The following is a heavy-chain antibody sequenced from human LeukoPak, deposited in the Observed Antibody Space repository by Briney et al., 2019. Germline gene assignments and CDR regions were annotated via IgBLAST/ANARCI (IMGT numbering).Heavy chain of an antibody. CDR1: GFSFGDYA. Sequence: GGSLRLSCTAPGFSFGDYAMSWFRQAPGKGLEWVGFIRSKAYGGTTEYAASVKGRFTISRDDSKSIAYLQMNSLKTEDTAVYYCTRIGVLWFGELFPYYYYMDVWGKGTTVTVSS. CDR3: TRIGVLWFGELFPYYYYMDV. CDR2: IRSKAYGGTT. V-gene: IGHV3-49*03. D-gene: IGHD3-10*01. J-gene: IGHJ6*03.